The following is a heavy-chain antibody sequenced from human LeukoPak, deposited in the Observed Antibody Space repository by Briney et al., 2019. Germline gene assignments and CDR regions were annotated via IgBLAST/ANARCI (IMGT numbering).Heavy chain of an antibody. Sequence: SETLSLTCTVSGGSISSHYWSWIRQPPGKELEWIGYIYYSGSTNYNPSLKSRVTISVDTSKNQFSLKLSSVTAADTAVYYCARSVAARRSLDYWGQGTLVTVSS. D-gene: IGHD6-6*01. J-gene: IGHJ4*02. V-gene: IGHV4-59*08. CDR2: IYYSGST. CDR3: ARSVAARRSLDY. CDR1: GGSISSHY.